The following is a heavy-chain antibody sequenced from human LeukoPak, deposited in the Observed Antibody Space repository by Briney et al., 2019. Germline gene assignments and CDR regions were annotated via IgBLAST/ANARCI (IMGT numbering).Heavy chain of an antibody. CDR1: GFTVSSNY. D-gene: IGHD3-22*01. V-gene: IGHV3-53*01. CDR3: ASLGDYYDSSGYYY. CDR2: IYSGGST. Sequence: PGGSLRLSCAASGFTVSSNYMSWVRQAPGKGLEWVSVIYSGGSTYYADSVKGRFTISRDNSKNTLYLQMNSLRAEDTAAYYCASLGDYYDSSGYYYWGQGTLVTVSS. J-gene: IGHJ4*02.